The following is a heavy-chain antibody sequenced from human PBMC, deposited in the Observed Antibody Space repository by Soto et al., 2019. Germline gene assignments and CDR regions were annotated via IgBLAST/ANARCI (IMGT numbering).Heavy chain of an antibody. D-gene: IGHD3-10*01. J-gene: IGHJ5*02. CDR3: ARVRGYGSGSYLGNWFDP. V-gene: IGHV4-59*01. CDR1: GGSISSYY. CDR2: IYYSGST. Sequence: SETLSLTCTVSGGSISSYYWSWIRQPPGKGLEWIGYIYYSGSTNYNPSLKSRVTISVDTSKNQFSLKLSSVTAADTAVYYCARVRGYGSGSYLGNWFDPWGQGTLVTVSS.